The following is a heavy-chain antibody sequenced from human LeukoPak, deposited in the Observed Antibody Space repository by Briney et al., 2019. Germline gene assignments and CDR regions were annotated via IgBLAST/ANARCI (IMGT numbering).Heavy chain of an antibody. J-gene: IGHJ5*02. CDR2: INHSGST. V-gene: IGHV4-34*01. CDR1: GGSFSGYY. D-gene: IGHD3-3*02. Sequence: SETLSLTCAVYGGSFSGYYWSWIRQPPGKGLEWIGEINHSGSTNYNPSLKSRVTISVDTSKNQFSLKLSSVTAADTAVYYCPRGRAFNWFDPWGQGTLVTVSS. CDR3: PRGRAFNWFDP.